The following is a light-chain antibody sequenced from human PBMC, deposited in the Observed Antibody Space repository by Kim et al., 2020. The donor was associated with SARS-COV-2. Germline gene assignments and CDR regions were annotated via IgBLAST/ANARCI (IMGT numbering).Light chain of an antibody. Sequence: SSELTQDPAVSVALGQTVRITCQGDSLRSYYAGWYQQKPGQAPLLVIYGRNNRPSGIPDRFSGSSSGNTASLTITGAQAEDEADYYCNSRDSSGDHLVFG. CDR1: SLRSYY. CDR3: NSRDSSGDHLV. V-gene: IGLV3-19*01. CDR2: GRN. J-gene: IGLJ3*02.